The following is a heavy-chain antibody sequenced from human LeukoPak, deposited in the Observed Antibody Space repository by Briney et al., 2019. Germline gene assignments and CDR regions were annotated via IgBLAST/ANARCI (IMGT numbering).Heavy chain of an antibody. Sequence: SETLSLTCAVYGGSFSRYYWSWIRQPPGKGLEWIGEINHSGSTNYNPSLKSRVTISVDTSKNQFSLKLSSVTAADTAVYYCARLGIAAAVDYWGQGTLVTVSS. CDR1: GGSFSRYY. J-gene: IGHJ4*02. CDR3: ARLGIAAAVDY. CDR2: INHSGST. V-gene: IGHV4-34*01. D-gene: IGHD6-13*01.